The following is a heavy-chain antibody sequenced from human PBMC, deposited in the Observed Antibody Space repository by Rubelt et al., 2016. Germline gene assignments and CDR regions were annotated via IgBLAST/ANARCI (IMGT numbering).Heavy chain of an antibody. CDR3: ARDTLFDI. J-gene: IGHJ3*02. CDR2: ISYDGSNK. CDR1: GFTFSSYA. V-gene: IGHV3-30*04. Sequence: VQLVESGGGLVKPGGSLRLSCAASGFTFSSYAMHWVRQAPGKGLEWVAVISYDGSNKYYADSVKGRFTISRDNSKNTLYLQMNSLRAEDTAVYYCARDTLFDIWGQGTMVTVSS.